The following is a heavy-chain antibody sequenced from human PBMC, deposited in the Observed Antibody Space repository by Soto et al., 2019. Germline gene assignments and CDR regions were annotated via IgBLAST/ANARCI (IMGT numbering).Heavy chain of an antibody. CDR2: ISYDGGNK. V-gene: IGHV3-30*09. Sequence: QVQLVESGGGVVQPGRSLRLYCAASGFTFSDYAIHWVRQAPGKGLEWVAVISYDGGNKYYADSVKGRFAISRDNSKNTLYLQMNSLRTEDTAMYYCARSASSGTYLVDPWGQGTLVTVSS. J-gene: IGHJ5*02. CDR3: ARSASSGTYLVDP. D-gene: IGHD1-26*01. CDR1: GFTFSDYA.